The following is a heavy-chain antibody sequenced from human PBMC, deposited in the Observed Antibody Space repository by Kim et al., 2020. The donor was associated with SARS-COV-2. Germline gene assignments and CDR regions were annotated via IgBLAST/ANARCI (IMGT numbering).Heavy chain of an antibody. D-gene: IGHD3-10*01. J-gene: IGHJ4*02. CDR1: GFTFSSYA. CDR3: AKDPHFGDYYGSGSDY. V-gene: IGHV3-23*01. CDR2: ISGSGGST. Sequence: GGSLRLSCAASGFTFSSYAMSWVRQAPGKGLEWVSAISGSGGSTYYADSVKGRFTISRDNSKNTLYLQMNSLRAEDTAVYYCAKDPHFGDYYGSGSDYWGQGTLVTVSS.